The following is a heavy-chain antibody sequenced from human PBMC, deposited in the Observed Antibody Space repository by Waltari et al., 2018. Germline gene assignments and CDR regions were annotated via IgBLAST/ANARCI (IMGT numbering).Heavy chain of an antibody. V-gene: IGHV3-23*01. J-gene: IGHJ6*02. CDR3: AKCGYCIFYYYGMDV. Sequence: EVQLLESGGGLVQPGGSLRLSCAASGFTFSSYAMSWVRQAPGKGLEWVSAISGSGGSTYYADSVKGRFTMSRDNSKNTLYLQMNSLRAEDTAVYYCAKCGYCIFYYYGMDVWGQGTTVTVSS. CDR1: GFTFSSYA. CDR2: ISGSGGST. D-gene: IGHD2-15*01.